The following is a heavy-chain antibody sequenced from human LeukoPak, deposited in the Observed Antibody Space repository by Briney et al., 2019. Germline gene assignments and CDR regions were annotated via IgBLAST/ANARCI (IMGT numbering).Heavy chain of an antibody. J-gene: IGHJ4*02. CDR3: AVLNDLDY. V-gene: IGHV4-59*08. Sequence: SETLSLTCTVSGGSISSYYWSWIRQPPGKGLEWIGYIYYSGSTNYNPSLKSRVTISVDTSKNQFSLKLSSVTAADTAVYYCAVLNDLDYWGQGTLVTVSS. CDR1: GGSISSYY. CDR2: IYYSGST. D-gene: IGHD1-1*01.